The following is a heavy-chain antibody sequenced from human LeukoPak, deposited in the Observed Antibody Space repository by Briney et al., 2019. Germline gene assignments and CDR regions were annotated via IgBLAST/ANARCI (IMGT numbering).Heavy chain of an antibody. CDR1: GFTFSSYA. Sequence: GGSLRLSCAASGFTFSSYAMSWVRQAPGKGLEWVSGISGSGGSTYYADSVKGRFTISRDNSKSTLYLQMNSLRAEDTAVYYCAKVSTLEGGRRQLWSEPNYYYYGMDVWGQGTTVTVSS. CDR3: AKVSTLEGGRRQLWSEPNYYYYGMDV. D-gene: IGHD5-18*01. J-gene: IGHJ6*02. CDR2: ISGSGGST. V-gene: IGHV3-23*01.